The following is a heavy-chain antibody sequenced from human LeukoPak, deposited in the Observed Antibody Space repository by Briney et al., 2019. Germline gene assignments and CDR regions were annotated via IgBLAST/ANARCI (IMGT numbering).Heavy chain of an antibody. CDR3: ARVVGATPPNGYYYYYMDV. CDR2: IYYSGST. V-gene: IGHV4-59*01. D-gene: IGHD1-26*01. CDR1: GGSISSYY. J-gene: IGHJ6*03. Sequence: SETLSFTCTVSGGSISSYYWSWIRQPPGKGLEWIGYIYYSGSTNYNPSLKSRVTISVDTSKNQFSLKLSSVTAADTAVYHCARVVGATPPNGYYYYYMDVWGKGTTVTVSS.